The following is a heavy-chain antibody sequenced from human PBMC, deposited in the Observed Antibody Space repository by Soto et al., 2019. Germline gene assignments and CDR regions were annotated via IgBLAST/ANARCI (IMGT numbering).Heavy chain of an antibody. CDR1: GGSISSGNYY. Sequence: QVQLQESGPGLVKPSQTLSLTCTVSGGSISSGNYYWSWIRQPPGKGLEWIGFISYSGSTYYSTSLKCGFPISVDPPKTQFPLNLIFVTAADPSVYYCATRGTPATGLYFFAYWGQGSLVTVSS. D-gene: IGHD3-16*01. CDR3: ATRGTPATGLYFFAY. J-gene: IGHJ4*02. V-gene: IGHV4-30-4*01. CDR2: ISYSGST.